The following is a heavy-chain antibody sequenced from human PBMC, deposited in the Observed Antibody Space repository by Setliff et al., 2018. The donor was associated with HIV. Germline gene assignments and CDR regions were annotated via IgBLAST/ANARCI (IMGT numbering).Heavy chain of an antibody. CDR3: ARSLGDPPYYYGSGSYDNSGY. D-gene: IGHD3-10*01. Sequence: ASVKVSCKASGYTFNSYAMHWVRQAPGQRPEWMGWINTGNGNTRHSQKFHGRVTITRDTPASTAYMELSSLRAEDTAVYYCARSLGDPPYYYGSGSYDNSGYWGQGTPVTVSS. V-gene: IGHV1-3*04. CDR1: GYTFNSYA. CDR2: INTGNGNT. J-gene: IGHJ4*02.